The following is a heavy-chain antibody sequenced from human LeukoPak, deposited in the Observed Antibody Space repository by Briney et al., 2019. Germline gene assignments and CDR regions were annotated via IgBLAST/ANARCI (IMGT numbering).Heavy chain of an antibody. D-gene: IGHD6-19*01. J-gene: IGHJ4*02. CDR1: GFTFSTYE. CDR2: ISGDGGRT. Sequence: GGSLRLSCAASGFTFSTYEMNWIRQAPGKGLDWVATISGDGGRTYYADSVKGRFTISRDNSKRTQYLQMDRLRAYDTAIYYCAKQGENSGWGSFDHWGQGILVSVSS. CDR3: AKQGENSGWGSFDH. V-gene: IGHV3-23*01.